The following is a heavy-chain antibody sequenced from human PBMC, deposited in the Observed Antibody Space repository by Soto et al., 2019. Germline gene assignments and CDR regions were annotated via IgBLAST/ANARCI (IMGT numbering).Heavy chain of an antibody. J-gene: IGHJ3*02. CDR2: VIPMYGTS. V-gene: IGHV1-69*06. CDR3: AREHDWRNRYRTDWDPSFDI. D-gene: IGHD3-9*01. Sequence: QVQLVQSGAEVKKPGSSVKVSCKASGGSFNNYAINWVRRAPGQGLEWMGGVIPMYGTSKYAQRFQGRLSFIADKSTSTAYMELSSLRSEDTAVYFCAREHDWRNRYRTDWDPSFDIWGQGTLVTVSS. CDR1: GGSFNNYA.